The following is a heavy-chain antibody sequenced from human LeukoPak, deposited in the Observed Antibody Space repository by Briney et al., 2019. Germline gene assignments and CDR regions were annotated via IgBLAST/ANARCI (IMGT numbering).Heavy chain of an antibody. Sequence: GDSLPLLHAPSGITYNDHDMKWVRPAPGKALEYELSLRRSCIYLSYADSVKGRYTISRENDKNSLYLQMTSLRAEDTAVYYCARDAREGLGYGYEAGWFDPGGEGTLVTVSS. CDR3: ARDAREGLGYGYEAGWFDP. J-gene: IGHJ5*02. V-gene: IGHV3-21*01. CDR2: LRRSCIYL. D-gene: IGHD5-18*01. CDR1: GITYNDHD.